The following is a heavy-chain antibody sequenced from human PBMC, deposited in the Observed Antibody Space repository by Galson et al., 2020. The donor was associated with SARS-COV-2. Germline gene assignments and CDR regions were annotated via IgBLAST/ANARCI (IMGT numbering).Heavy chain of an antibody. CDR1: GFTFSSYG. CDR3: ARDYGFWSSTSCYSSEVDC. Sequence: GESLKISCAASGFTFSSYGMHWVRQAPGKGLEWVAVIWYDGSNKYYADSVKGRFTISRDNSKNTLYLQMNSLRAEDTAVYYCARDYGFWSSTSCYSSEVDCWGQGTLVTVAS. D-gene: IGHD2-2*01. V-gene: IGHV3-33*01. CDR2: IWYDGSNK. J-gene: IGHJ4*02.